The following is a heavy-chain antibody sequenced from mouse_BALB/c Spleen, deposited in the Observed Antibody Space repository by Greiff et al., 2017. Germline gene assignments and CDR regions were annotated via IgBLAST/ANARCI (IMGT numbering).Heavy chain of an antibody. V-gene: IGHV5-6-5*01. Sequence: EVMLVESGGGLVKPGGSLKLSCAASGFTFSSYAMSWVRQTPEKRLEWVASISSGGSTYYPDSVKGRFTISRDNARNILYLQMSSLRSEDTAMYYCARGRNYYDYDGFAYWGQGTLVTVSA. J-gene: IGHJ3*01. D-gene: IGHD2-4*01. CDR3: ARGRNYYDYDGFAY. CDR1: GFTFSSYA. CDR2: ISSGGST.